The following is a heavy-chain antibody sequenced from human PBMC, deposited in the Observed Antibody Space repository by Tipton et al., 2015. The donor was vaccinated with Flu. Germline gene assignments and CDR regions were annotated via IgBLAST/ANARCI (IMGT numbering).Heavy chain of an antibody. J-gene: IGHJ4*02. D-gene: IGHD3-10*02. V-gene: IGHV4-59*04. CDR3: ARLSYYDVDLKNFYFDY. CDR1: GGSINNYF. CDR2: IFYGGNT. Sequence: TLSLTCSVSGGSINNYFWSWIRQPPGMGLEWIGGIFYGGNTYYNPSLKSRVVISVDTSNNQFSLKLTSVTAADTAVYYCARLSYYDVDLKNFYFDYWGQGALVTVSS.